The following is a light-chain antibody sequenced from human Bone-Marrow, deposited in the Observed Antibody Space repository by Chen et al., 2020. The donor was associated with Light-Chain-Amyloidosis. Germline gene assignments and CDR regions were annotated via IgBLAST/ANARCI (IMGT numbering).Light chain of an antibody. V-gene: IGLV2-23*02. J-gene: IGLJ1*01. Sequence: QSALTLPASVSGSPGQSITISCTGTSSDIGTYSLVSWYQHHPGKAPKLMIYGVTKRPSVVSYRFSGSRSGNTASMTISGLQAEDEADYYCASYAGTSHYVFGSGTKVTVL. CDR3: ASYAGTSHYV. CDR1: SSDIGTYSL. CDR2: GVT.